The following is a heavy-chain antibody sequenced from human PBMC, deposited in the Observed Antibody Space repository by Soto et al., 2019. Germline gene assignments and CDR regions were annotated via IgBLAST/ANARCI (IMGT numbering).Heavy chain of an antibody. J-gene: IGHJ4*02. CDR1: GGTFGSYA. D-gene: IGHD5-12*01. CDR3: VSEVGGLRLRLDY. CDR2: IIPIFGTA. Sequence: QVQLVQSGAEVKKPGSSVKVSCKASGGTFGSYAISWVRQAPGQGLEWMGGIIPIFGTANYAQKFQGRVTITADESTSTAYMEPSSLRSEDTAVYYCVSEVGGLRLRLDYWGQGTLVTVSS. V-gene: IGHV1-69*01.